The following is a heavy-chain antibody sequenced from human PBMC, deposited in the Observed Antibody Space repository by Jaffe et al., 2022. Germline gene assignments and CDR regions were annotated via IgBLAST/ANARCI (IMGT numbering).Heavy chain of an antibody. CDR1: GFTFDDYA. CDR3: AKDRGYSGYDPTLDY. J-gene: IGHJ4*02. Sequence: EVQLVESGGGLVQPGRSLRLSCAASGFTFDDYAMHWVRQAPGKGLEWVSGISWNSGSIGYADSVKGRFTISRDNAKNSLYLQMNSLRAEDTALYYCAKDRGYSGYDPTLDYWGQGTLVTVSS. D-gene: IGHD5-12*01. V-gene: IGHV3-9*01. CDR2: ISWNSGSI.